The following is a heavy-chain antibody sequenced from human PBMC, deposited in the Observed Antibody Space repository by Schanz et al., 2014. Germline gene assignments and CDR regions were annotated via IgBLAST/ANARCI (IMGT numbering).Heavy chain of an antibody. CDR3: ARAFGGDGPAGDLDY. CDR1: GGTFSSYT. Sequence: QVQLVQSGAEVKKPGSSVKVSCKASGGTFSSYTISWVRQARGQGLEWVGRFIPILAIADYAQKFQGWVTMTSDTSISTAYIELSRLKSDDTAVYYGARAFGGDGPAGDLDYWGQGTLVTVSS. J-gene: IGHJ4*02. CDR2: FIPILAIA. D-gene: IGHD2-21*02. V-gene: IGHV1-69*02.